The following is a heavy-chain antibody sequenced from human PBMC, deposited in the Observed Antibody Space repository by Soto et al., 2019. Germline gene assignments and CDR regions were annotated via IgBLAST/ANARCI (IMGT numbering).Heavy chain of an antibody. V-gene: IGHV3-30-3*01. CDR3: ARELTGPYYYDSSGYPTYHDAFAI. D-gene: IGHD3-22*01. CDR2: ISYDGSNK. CDR1: GFTFSSYA. J-gene: IGHJ3*02. Sequence: GGSLRLSCAASGFTFSSYAMHWVRQAPGKGLEWVAVISYDGSNKYYADSVKGRFTISRDNSKNTLYLQMNSLRAEDTAVYYCARELTGPYYYDSSGYPTYHDAFAIWGQGTMVTVS.